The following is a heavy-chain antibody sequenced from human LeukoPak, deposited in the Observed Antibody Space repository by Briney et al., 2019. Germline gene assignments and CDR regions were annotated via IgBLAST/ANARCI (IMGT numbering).Heavy chain of an antibody. CDR2: IYYSGST. J-gene: IGHJ3*02. CDR3: ARDPTYDDAFDI. CDR1: GGSISSSSYY. V-gene: IGHV4-39*02. Sequence: SETLSLTCTVSGGSISSSSYYWGWIRQPPGKGLEWIGSIYYSGSTYYNPSLKSRVTISVDTSKSQFSLKLSSVTAADTAVYYCARDPTYDDAFDIWGQGTMVTVSS. D-gene: IGHD2-21*01.